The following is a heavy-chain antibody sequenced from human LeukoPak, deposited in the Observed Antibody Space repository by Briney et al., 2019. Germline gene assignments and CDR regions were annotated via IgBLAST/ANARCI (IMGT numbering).Heavy chain of an antibody. Sequence: ASVKVSCKASGYTFTSYYMHWVRQAPGQGLEWMGWINTNTGNPTYAQGFTGRFVFSLDTSVSTAYLQISSLKAEDTAVYYCAREKPNDIVVVPAAHGAWFDPWGQGTLVTVSS. J-gene: IGHJ5*02. CDR1: GYTFTSYY. CDR3: AREKPNDIVVVPAAHGAWFDP. CDR2: INTNTGNP. D-gene: IGHD2-2*01. V-gene: IGHV7-4-1*02.